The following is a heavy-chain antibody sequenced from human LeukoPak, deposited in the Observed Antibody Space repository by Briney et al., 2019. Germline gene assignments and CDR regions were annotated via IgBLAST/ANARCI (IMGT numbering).Heavy chain of an antibody. V-gene: IGHV3-30*18. CDR2: ISYDGSNK. CDR3: AKAPYCGGDCYSRRVVAEYFQH. CDR1: GFTFSSYG. J-gene: IGHJ1*01. Sequence: SGGSLRLSCAASGFTFSSYGMHWVRQAPGKGLEWVAVISYDGSNKYYADSVKGRFTISRDNSKNTLYLQMNSLRAEDTAVYYRAKAPYCGGDCYSRRVVAEYFQHWGQGTLVTVSS. D-gene: IGHD2-21*02.